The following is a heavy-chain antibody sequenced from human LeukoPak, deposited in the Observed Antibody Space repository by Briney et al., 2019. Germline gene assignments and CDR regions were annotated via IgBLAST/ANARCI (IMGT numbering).Heavy chain of an antibody. CDR2: ISGSGGST. D-gene: IGHD3-10*01. Sequence: GGSLRLSCAAPGFTFSSYAMSWVRQAPGKGLEWVSAISGSGGSTYYADSVKGRFTISRDNSKNTLYLQMNSLRAEDTAVYYCAKWLGGWNYYYGMDVWGQGTTVTVSS. J-gene: IGHJ6*02. V-gene: IGHV3-23*01. CDR3: AKWLGGWNYYYGMDV. CDR1: GFTFSSYA.